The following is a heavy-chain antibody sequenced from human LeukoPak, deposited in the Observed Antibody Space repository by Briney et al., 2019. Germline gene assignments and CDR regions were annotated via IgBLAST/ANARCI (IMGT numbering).Heavy chain of an antibody. D-gene: IGHD3-16*01. CDR2: ISSTSSYI. CDR3: ASWGKKVDY. CDR1: GFTFSSYS. V-gene: IGHV3-21*01. J-gene: IGHJ4*02. Sequence: GGSLRLSCAASGFTFSSYSMNWVRQAPGKGLEWVSSISSTSSYIYYADSVKGRFTISRGNAKNSLSLQMNSLRAEDTAVYYCASWGKKVDYWGQGTLVTVSS.